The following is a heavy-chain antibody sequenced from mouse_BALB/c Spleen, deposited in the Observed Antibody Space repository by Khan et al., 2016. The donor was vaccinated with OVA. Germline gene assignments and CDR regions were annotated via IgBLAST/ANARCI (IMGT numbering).Heavy chain of an antibody. CDR3: ARRDDYDGGFAY. Sequence: QVRLQQSGPELVKPGASVKMSCKASGYTFTTYYIHWVKQRPGQGLEWIGWIYPGDGFTTYNEKFKGKTTLTADKSSSTAYMLLSSLTSEDSAIYFCARRDDYDGGFAYWGQGTLVTVSA. CDR1: GYTFTTYY. V-gene: IGHV1S56*01. J-gene: IGHJ3*01. CDR2: IYPGDGFT. D-gene: IGHD2-4*01.